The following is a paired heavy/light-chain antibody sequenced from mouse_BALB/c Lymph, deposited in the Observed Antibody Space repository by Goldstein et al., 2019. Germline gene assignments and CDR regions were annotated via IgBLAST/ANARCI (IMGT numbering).Light chain of an antibody. CDR3: QNGHSFPPT. CDR1: QSISDY. CDR2: YAS. V-gene: IGKV5-39*01. Sequence: DIVMTQSPATLSVTPGDRVSLSCRASQSISDYLHWYQQKSHESPRLLIKYASQSISGIPSRFSGSGSGSDFTLSINSVEPEDVGVYYCQNGHSFPPTFGGGTKLEIK. J-gene: IGKJ1*01.
Heavy chain of an antibody. CDR2: ISSGGSYT. V-gene: IGHV5-9-4*01. Sequence: EVQLVESGGGLVKPGGSLKLSCAASGFTFSSYAMSWVRQSPEKRLEWVAEISSGGSYTYYPDTVTGRFTISRDNAKNTLYLEMSSLRSEDTAMYYCASQYDGGYYAMDYWGQGTSVTVSS. CDR3: ASQYDGGYYAMDY. CDR1: GFTFSSYA. J-gene: IGHJ4*01. D-gene: IGHD2-14*01.